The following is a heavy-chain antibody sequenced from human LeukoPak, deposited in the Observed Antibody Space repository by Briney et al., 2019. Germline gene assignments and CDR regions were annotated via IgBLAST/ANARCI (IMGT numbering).Heavy chain of an antibody. Sequence: GASVKVSCKASGYTFTGYYMHWVRQAPGQGLEWMGWMNPNSGNTGYAQKFQGRVTMTRNTSISTAYMELSSLRSEDTALYYCARGRDTKYGDYDYWGQGTLVTVSS. CDR2: MNPNSGNT. CDR1: GYTFTGYY. J-gene: IGHJ4*02. D-gene: IGHD4-17*01. CDR3: ARGRDTKYGDYDY. V-gene: IGHV1-8*02.